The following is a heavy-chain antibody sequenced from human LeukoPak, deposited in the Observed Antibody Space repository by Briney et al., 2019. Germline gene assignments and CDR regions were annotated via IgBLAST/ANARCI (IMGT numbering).Heavy chain of an antibody. V-gene: IGHV4-4*02. CDR2: IYHSGST. CDR1: GGSISSNNW. Sequence: SETLSLTCAVSGGSISSNNWWNWVRQPPGKGLEWIGEIYHSGSTNYSPSLKSRVTISVDKSRNLLFLKLDSVTAADTAVYYCARDLGSSTPSGIWGKGTTVTVSS. J-gene: IGHJ6*04. D-gene: IGHD3-16*01. CDR3: ARDLGSSTPSGI.